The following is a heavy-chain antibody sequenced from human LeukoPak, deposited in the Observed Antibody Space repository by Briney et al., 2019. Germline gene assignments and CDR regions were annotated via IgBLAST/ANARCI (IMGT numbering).Heavy chain of an antibody. V-gene: IGHV3-48*01. Sequence: GGSLRPSCAASGFPFSTYSVTWVRQAPGKGLEWISYIRGSGGGIYYADSVQGRFTISRDNAKSSLYLQMSSLRAEDTAVYYCARVHEGNYYHYYMDVWGKGTTVTVSS. CDR1: GFPFSTYS. J-gene: IGHJ6*03. CDR3: ARVHEGNYYHYYMDV. CDR2: IRGSGGGI.